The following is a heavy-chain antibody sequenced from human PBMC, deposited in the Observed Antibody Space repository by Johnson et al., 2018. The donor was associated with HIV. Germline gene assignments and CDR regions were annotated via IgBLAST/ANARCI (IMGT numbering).Heavy chain of an antibody. CDR1: GLAFSSYA. J-gene: IGHJ3*02. CDR2: ISYDGSNT. V-gene: IGHV3-30-3*01. CDR3: ARERGYYGNPAFDI. D-gene: IGHD4-11*01. Sequence: VQLVESGGGVVQPGRSLRLSCAASGLAFSSYAMHWVRQAPGTGLEWVAVISYDGSNTYYAASVKGRFPISRDNSKNTLYLQMNSLRTEDTAVYYCARERGYYGNPAFDIWGQGTMVTVSS.